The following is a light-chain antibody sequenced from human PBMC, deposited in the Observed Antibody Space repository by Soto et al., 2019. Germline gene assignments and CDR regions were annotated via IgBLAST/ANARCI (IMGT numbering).Light chain of an antibody. V-gene: IGLV2-14*01. CDR3: SSYETTDRRV. J-gene: IGLJ1*01. Sequence: QSVLTQPASVSGSPGQSITISCTGTDDNVGRFYFVSWYRKHPGKAPKLLIYEVTKRPSGVSDRFSGSKSGNTASLTISGLQAEDEGDYYCSSYETTDRRVFGTGTKVTVL. CDR2: EVT. CDR1: DDNVGRFYF.